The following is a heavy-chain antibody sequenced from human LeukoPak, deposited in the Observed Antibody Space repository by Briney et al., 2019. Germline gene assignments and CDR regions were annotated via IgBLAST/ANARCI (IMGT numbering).Heavy chain of an antibody. D-gene: IGHD3-10*01. CDR2: IRWNGGSI. V-gene: IGHV3-9*01. Sequence: GGSLRLSCAASGFTFDDYAMHWVRQAPGKGPEWVAGIRWNGGSIGYADSVKGRFTISRDNAKNSMYLQMNSLRAEDTALYYCAKDTRLYGSGTSYYLDYWGQGTLVSVSS. CDR3: AKDTRLYGSGTSYYLDY. CDR1: GFTFDDYA. J-gene: IGHJ4*02.